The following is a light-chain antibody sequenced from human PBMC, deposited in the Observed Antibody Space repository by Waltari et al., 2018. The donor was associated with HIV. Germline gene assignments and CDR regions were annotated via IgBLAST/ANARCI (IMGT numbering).Light chain of an antibody. Sequence: SYELTQPSSVSVSPGQTARITCSGDVLAKKYARWFQQKPGKAPVLVIYNDRERPSGIPERFSGSSSGTTVTLTISGAQVEDEADYYCYSAADNNLVFGGGTKLTVL. CDR2: NDR. J-gene: IGLJ2*01. CDR3: YSAADNNLV. CDR1: VLAKKY. V-gene: IGLV3-27*01.